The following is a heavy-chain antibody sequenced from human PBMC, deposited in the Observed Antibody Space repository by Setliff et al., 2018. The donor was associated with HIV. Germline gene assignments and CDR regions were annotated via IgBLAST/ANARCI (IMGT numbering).Heavy chain of an antibody. CDR3: ARILISYGSGTHKYFDY. Sequence: SETLSLTCTVSGDSISTDYWTWIRQPPGKGLEWIGYIYNSASTSYNPSLKSRVTMSVDTSKNQFSLNLTSVTAADTATYYCARILISYGSGTHKYFDYWGQGTVVTVSS. V-gene: IGHV4-4*09. CDR2: IYNSAST. J-gene: IGHJ4*02. CDR1: GDSISTDY. D-gene: IGHD3-10*01.